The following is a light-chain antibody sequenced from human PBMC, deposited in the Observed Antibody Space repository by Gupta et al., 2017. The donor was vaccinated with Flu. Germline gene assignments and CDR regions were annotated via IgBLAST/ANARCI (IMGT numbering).Light chain of an antibody. J-gene: IGLJ2*01. CDR3: SSYTSRNTVI. CDR1: SSDIGIYYR. V-gene: IGLV2-18*02. CDR2: QVS. Sequence: SSDIGIYYRVAWFHQPPGTAPKLMIYQVSNRPSGVPDRFSGSKSGNTASLTISGLQTEDEGDYYCSSYTSRNTVIFGGGTKLTVL.